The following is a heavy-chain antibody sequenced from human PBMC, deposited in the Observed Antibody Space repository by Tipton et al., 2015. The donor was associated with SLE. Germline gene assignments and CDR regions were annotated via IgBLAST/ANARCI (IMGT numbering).Heavy chain of an antibody. D-gene: IGHD3-3*01. CDR1: EFTFRSYW. CDR3: ARGAIFGAYYYYMDV. CDR2: ISYDGSNK. Sequence: GTSEFTFRSYWMIWVRQPPGKGLEWVAVISYDGSNKYYADSVKGRFTISRDNSKNTLYLQMNSLRAEDTAVYYCARGAIFGAYYYYMDVWGKGTTVTVSS. J-gene: IGHJ6*03. V-gene: IGHV3-30*03.